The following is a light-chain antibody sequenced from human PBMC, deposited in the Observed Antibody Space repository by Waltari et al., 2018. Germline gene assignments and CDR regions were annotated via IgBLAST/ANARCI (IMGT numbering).Light chain of an antibody. CDR1: SSDVGGYNY. CDR2: DVT. CDR3: SSYAGSAYV. Sequence: QSALTQPPSASGPPGQSVTISCTGTSSDVGGYNYFSWYQQYPGKAPKLMIYDVTELPSGVPDRFSGSKSGNTASLTVSGLQAEDEADYYCSSYAGSAYVFGTGTKVTVL. V-gene: IGLV2-8*01. J-gene: IGLJ1*01.